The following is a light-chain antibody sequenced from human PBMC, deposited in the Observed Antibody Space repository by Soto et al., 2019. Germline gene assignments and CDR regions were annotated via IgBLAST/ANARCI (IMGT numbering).Light chain of an antibody. CDR3: HQYGSSPLT. V-gene: IGKV3-20*01. CDR2: GGS. Sequence: IVLTQSPATLSLSPGERATLSCRASQSVSSYLAWYQQKPGQAPRLLIYGGSSRATGIPDRFSGGGSGTDFSLTISRLETEDFSVYYCHQYGSSPLTFGGGTKVDIK. J-gene: IGKJ4*01. CDR1: QSVSSY.